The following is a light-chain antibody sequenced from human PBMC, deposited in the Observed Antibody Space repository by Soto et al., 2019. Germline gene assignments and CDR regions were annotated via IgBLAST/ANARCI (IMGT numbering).Light chain of an antibody. CDR1: SSDVGGYNY. V-gene: IGLV2-14*01. Sequence: QSVLTQPASVSGSPGQTITISCTGTSSDVGGYNYVSWYQQLPGKAPKLMIYEVSKRPSGVSHRFSGSKSGNTASLTISGLQPDDEAYYYCISYTSDSTFVFGTATKVTVL. J-gene: IGLJ1*01. CDR2: EVS. CDR3: ISYTSDSTFV.